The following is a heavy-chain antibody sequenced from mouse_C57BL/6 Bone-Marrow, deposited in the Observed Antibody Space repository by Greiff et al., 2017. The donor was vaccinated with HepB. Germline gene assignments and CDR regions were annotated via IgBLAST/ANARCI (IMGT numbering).Heavy chain of an antibody. J-gene: IGHJ4*01. D-gene: IGHD1-1*01. CDR3: TTYYYGSSPYYAMDY. CDR2: IDPENGDT. V-gene: IGHV14-4*01. Sequence: EVKLMESGAELVRPGASVKLSCTASGFNIKDDYMHWVKQRPEQGLEWIGWIDPENGDTEYASKFQGKATITADTSSNTAYLQLSSLTSEDTAVYYCTTYYYGSSPYYAMDYWGQGTSVTVSS. CDR1: GFNIKDDY.